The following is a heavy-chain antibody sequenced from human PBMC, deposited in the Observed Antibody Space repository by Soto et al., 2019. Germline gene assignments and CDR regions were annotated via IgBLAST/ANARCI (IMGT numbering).Heavy chain of an antibody. Sequence: ASVKVSCKASGGTFSSYTISWVRQAPGQGLEWMGRIIPILGIANYAQKFQGRVTITADKSTSTAYMELSSLRSEDTAVYYCATHYCRGGDCYSPPYYYYYYMDVWGKGTTVTVSS. CDR2: IIPILGIA. J-gene: IGHJ6*03. V-gene: IGHV1-69*02. D-gene: IGHD2-21*01. CDR3: ATHYCRGGDCYSPPYYYYYYMDV. CDR1: GGTFSSYT.